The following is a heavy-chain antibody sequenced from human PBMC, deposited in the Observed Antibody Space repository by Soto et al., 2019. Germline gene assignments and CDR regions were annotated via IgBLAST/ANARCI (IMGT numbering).Heavy chain of an antibody. Sequence: QVQLQESGPGLVKPSETLSLTCDVFGASVSSSNWWSWVRQSPGGGLEWVGEVFHGGSTNYNPSLKSRVTISVDKSRNQFSLKLYSPTAADTAVYYCERDLRNFGVHFDSWGQGTLVTVSS. D-gene: IGHD4-17*01. J-gene: IGHJ4*02. CDR3: ERDLRNFGVHFDS. CDR2: VFHGGST. CDR1: GASVSSSNW. V-gene: IGHV4-4*02.